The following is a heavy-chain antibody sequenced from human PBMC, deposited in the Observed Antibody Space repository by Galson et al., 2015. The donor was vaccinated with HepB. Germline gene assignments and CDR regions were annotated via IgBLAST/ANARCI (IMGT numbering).Heavy chain of an antibody. CDR3: ARDGYDFWRPSDAFDI. D-gene: IGHD3-3*01. Sequence: SLRLSCAASGFTFNSYGMNWVRQAPGKGLEWVSSIGSSGNYIYYADSVKGRFTISRDTANNSLYLEMNSLRAEDTAVYYCARDGYDFWRPSDAFDIWGQGTMVTVSS. CDR1: GFTFNSYG. CDR2: IGSSGNYI. J-gene: IGHJ3*02. V-gene: IGHV3-21*04.